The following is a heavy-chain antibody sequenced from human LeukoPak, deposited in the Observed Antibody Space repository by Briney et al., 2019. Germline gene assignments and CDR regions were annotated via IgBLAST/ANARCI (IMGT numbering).Heavy chain of an antibody. D-gene: IGHD3-10*01. CDR2: IIPIFGTA. CDR3: ARQWFGELSNTRFDY. Sequence: ASVKVSCKASGGTFSSYAISWVRQAPGQGLEWMGGIIPIFGTANYAQKFQGRVTITADESTSTAYMELSSLRSEDTAVYYCARQWFGELSNTRFDYWGQGTLVTVSS. V-gene: IGHV1-69*13. CDR1: GGTFSSYA. J-gene: IGHJ4*02.